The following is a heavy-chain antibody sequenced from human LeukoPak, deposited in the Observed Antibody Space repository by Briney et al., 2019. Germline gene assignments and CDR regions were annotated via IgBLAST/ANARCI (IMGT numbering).Heavy chain of an antibody. CDR3: ARLFGSGWPGYFYYAMDV. Sequence: PGGSLRLSCAASEITVNSTYISWVRQAPGKGLEWVSVAYSDGNTYYAGSVKGRFTISRDNSKNTLFLQMNSLRAEDTAVYYCARLFGSGWPGYFYYAMDVWGQGTTVAVSS. J-gene: IGHJ6*02. CDR1: EITVNSTY. D-gene: IGHD6-19*01. CDR2: AYSDGNT. V-gene: IGHV3-66*04.